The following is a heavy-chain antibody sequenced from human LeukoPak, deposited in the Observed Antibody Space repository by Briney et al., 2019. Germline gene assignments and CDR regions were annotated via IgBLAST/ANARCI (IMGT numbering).Heavy chain of an antibody. J-gene: IGHJ4*02. V-gene: IGHV4-4*02. D-gene: IGHD3-10*01. Sequence: SETLSLTCDVSGVSISSSNRWSWVRQPPGKGLEWIGEIYHSGSTNYNPSLKSRVTISVDKSKNQFSLNLNSVTAADTAVYYCAREGDPTGSYYNYWGQGILVTVSS. CDR3: AREGDPTGSYYNY. CDR2: IYHSGST. CDR1: GVSISSSNR.